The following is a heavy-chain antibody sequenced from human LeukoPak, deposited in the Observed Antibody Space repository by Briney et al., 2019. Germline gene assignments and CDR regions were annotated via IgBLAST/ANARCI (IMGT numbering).Heavy chain of an antibody. V-gene: IGHV4-39*07. CDR2: IYYSGTT. CDR3: ARLLRVGYCSTTSCNWFDP. Sequence: SETLSLTCTVSGGLISISIYYWGWIRQPPGKWLEWIGSIYYSGTTHYSPSLKSRVTISVDTSKNQFSLKLSSVTAADTAVYYCARLLRVGYCSTTSCNWFDPWGQGTLVTVSS. CDR1: GGLISISIYY. D-gene: IGHD2-2*03. J-gene: IGHJ5*02.